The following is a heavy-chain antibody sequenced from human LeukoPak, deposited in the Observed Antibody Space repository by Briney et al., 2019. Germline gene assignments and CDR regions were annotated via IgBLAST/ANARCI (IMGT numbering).Heavy chain of an antibody. CDR3: ARDLWELLTGIDY. Sequence: GGSLRLSCAASGFTFSSCSMNWVRQAPGKGLEWVSSISSSSSYIYYADSVKGRFTISRDNAKNSLYLQMNSLRAEDTAVYYCARDLWELLTGIDYWGQGTLVTVSS. D-gene: IGHD1-26*01. V-gene: IGHV3-21*01. CDR2: ISSSSSYI. J-gene: IGHJ4*02. CDR1: GFTFSSCS.